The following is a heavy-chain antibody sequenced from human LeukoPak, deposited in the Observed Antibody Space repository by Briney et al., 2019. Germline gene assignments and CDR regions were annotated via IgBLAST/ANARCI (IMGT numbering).Heavy chain of an antibody. CDR2: IYYSGST. V-gene: IGHV4-59*01. CDR3: ARGGYYFDY. CDR1: GGSISSYY. D-gene: IGHD3-16*01. Sequence: PSETLSLTCTVSGGSISSYYWSWIRQPPGKGLEWIGYIYYSGSTNYNPSLKSRVTISVDTSKNQFSLKLSSVTAADTAVYYCARGGYYFDYWGQGTLVTVSS. J-gene: IGHJ4*02.